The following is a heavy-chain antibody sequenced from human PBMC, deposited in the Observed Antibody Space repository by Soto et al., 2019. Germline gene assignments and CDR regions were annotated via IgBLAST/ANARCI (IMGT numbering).Heavy chain of an antibody. D-gene: IGHD6-13*01. Sequence: QVQLVQSGAEVKKPGSSVKVSCKASGGTFSSYAISWVRQAPGQGLEWMGGIIPIFGTANYAQKFQGRVTITADKSTSTAYMELSSLRSEDTAVYYCASDPYSSSRTVRYYGMDVWGQGTTVTVSS. CDR2: IIPIFGTA. CDR3: ASDPYSSSRTVRYYGMDV. CDR1: GGTFSSYA. V-gene: IGHV1-69*06. J-gene: IGHJ6*02.